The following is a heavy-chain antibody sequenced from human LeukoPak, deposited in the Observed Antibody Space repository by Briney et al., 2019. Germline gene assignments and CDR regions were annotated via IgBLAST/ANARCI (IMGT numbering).Heavy chain of an antibody. Sequence: SVKVSCKASGGTFSSYAISWVRQAPGQGLEWMGRIIPILGIANYAQKFQGRVTITADKSTSTAYMELRSLRSDDTAVYYCATRDYYFDYWGQGTLVTVSS. CDR1: GGTFSSYA. D-gene: IGHD5-24*01. J-gene: IGHJ4*02. CDR2: IIPILGIA. V-gene: IGHV1-69*04. CDR3: ATRDYYFDY.